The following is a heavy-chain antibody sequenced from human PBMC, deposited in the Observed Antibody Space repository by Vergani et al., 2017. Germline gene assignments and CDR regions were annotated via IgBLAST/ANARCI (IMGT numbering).Heavy chain of an antibody. V-gene: IGHV4-34*01. CDR1: GGSFSGYY. Sequence: QLQLQESGPGLVKPSETLSLTCAVYGGSFSGYYWSWIRQPPGKGLGWIGEINHSGSTNYNPSLKSRVTISVDTSKNQFSLKLSSVTAADTAVYYCASDRTGYIDAFDLWGQGTMVTVSS. J-gene: IGHJ3*01. CDR2: INHSGST. D-gene: IGHD6-13*01. CDR3: ASDRTGYIDAFDL.